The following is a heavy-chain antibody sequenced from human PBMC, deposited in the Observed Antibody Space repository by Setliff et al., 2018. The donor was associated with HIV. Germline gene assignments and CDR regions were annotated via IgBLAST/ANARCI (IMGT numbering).Heavy chain of an antibody. CDR1: GFTFSNAW. V-gene: IGHV3-15*01. Sequence: PGGSLRLSCAAAGFTFSNAWMTWVRQAPGKGLEWVARIRNKKNGGTTYYAAPVEGRFTIPRDDSKNTLSLQMNSLKTEDTAICYCTTDLGSGRFSWNNNWGQGTLVTVSS. D-gene: IGHD1-26*01. CDR2: IRNKKNGGTT. J-gene: IGHJ4*02. CDR3: TTDLGSGRFSWNNN.